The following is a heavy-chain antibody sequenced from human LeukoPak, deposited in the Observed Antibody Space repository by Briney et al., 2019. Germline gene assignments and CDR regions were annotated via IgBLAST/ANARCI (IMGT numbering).Heavy chain of an antibody. CDR1: GGSISSYY. CDR2: IYYSGCT. CDR3: ARHIRMYYYDSSGLYFDY. D-gene: IGHD3-22*01. J-gene: IGHJ4*02. V-gene: IGHV4-59*08. Sequence: PSETLSLTCTVSGGSISSYYWSWIRQPPGKGLEWIGYIYYSGCTNYNPSLKSRVTISVDTSKNQFSLKLSSVTAADTAVYYCARHIRMYYYDSSGLYFDYWGQGTLVTVSS.